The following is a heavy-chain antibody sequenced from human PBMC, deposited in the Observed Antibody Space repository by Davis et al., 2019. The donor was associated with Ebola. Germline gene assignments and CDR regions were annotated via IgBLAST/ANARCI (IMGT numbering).Heavy chain of an antibody. CDR3: ETSSSSGGDY. D-gene: IGHD6-6*01. CDR2: IRSKANSYAT. J-gene: IGHJ4*02. V-gene: IGHV3-73*01. Sequence: PGGSLRLSCAASGFTFSGSAMHWVRQASGKGLEWVGRIRSKANSYATAYAASVKGRFTISRDDSKNTADLQMNSLKTEDTAVYYCETSSSSGGDYWGQGTLVTVSS. CDR1: GFTFSGSA.